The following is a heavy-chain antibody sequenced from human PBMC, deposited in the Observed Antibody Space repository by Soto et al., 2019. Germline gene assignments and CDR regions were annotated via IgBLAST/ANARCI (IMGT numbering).Heavy chain of an antibody. D-gene: IGHD2-15*01. CDR2: IKQDGSEK. V-gene: IGHV3-7*03. CDR1: GFTFSSYW. CDR3: ARADCSGGSCYWPNPYYCYGMDV. Sequence: GGSLRLSCAASGFTFSSYWMSWVRQAPGKGLEWVANIKQDGSEKYYVDSVKGRFTISRDNAKNSLYLQMNSLRAEDTAVYYCARADCSGGSCYWPNPYYCYGMDVWGQGTTVTVSS. J-gene: IGHJ6*02.